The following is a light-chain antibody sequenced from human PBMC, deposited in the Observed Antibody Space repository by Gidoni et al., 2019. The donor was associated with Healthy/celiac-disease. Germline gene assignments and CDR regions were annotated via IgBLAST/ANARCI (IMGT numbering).Light chain of an antibody. J-gene: IGKJ1*01. CDR2: GAA. CDR3: QQSDRTPQT. Sequence: DIQMTQSPSSLSASVGDRVTITCRESQSISSYLNCYQQKPGKAPKLLIYGAASLQTGVPSRFSGSGSGTDFTLTISSLQPEDFATYYCQQSDRTPQTFGQGTKVEIK. CDR1: QSISSY. V-gene: IGKV1-39*01.